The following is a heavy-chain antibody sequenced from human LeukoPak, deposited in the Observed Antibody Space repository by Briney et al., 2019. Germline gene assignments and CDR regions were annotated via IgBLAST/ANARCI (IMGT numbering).Heavy chain of an antibody. CDR1: GFTFSRYE. D-gene: IGHD3-22*01. CDR3: AREYVSSGSPLDY. J-gene: IGHJ4*02. CDR2: IGVSGSSI. V-gene: IGHV3-48*03. Sequence: PGGSLRLSCAVSGFTFSRYEMNWVRQAPGKGLEWVSYIGVSGSSIHYADSVKGRFIISRDNAKNSLYLQMNSLRAEDTAVCYCAREYVSSGSPLDYWGQGTLVTVSS.